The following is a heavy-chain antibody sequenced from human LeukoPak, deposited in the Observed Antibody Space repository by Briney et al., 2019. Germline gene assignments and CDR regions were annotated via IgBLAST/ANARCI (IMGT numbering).Heavy chain of an antibody. J-gene: IGHJ4*02. CDR2: INWNGDTT. CDR3: ARTPWTSAVVRGEFDD. D-gene: IGHD4-23*01. Sequence: GGSLRLSCAASGFTFADYGLSWVRQISGRGLEWVSGINWNGDTTAYVDSVKGRFTISRDNAKNSLYLQMNSLKVEDAALYCCARTPWTSAVVRGEFDDWGQGTLVTVSS. V-gene: IGHV3-20*04. CDR1: GFTFADYG.